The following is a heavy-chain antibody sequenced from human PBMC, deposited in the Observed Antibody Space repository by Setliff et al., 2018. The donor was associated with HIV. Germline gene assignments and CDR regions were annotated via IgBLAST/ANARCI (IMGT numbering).Heavy chain of an antibody. Sequence: GGSLRLSCAASGFTFSTYSMNWVRQAPGKGLEWVSYISGTSGTMYYGDSVKGRYTICRDNAKNSLFLQMDSLKTEDTAVYYCGRVGGAAEPYYYFMDVWGKGTTVTVSS. CDR3: GRVGGAAEPYYYFMDV. CDR2: ISGTSGTM. D-gene: IGHD3-16*01. V-gene: IGHV3-48*01. CDR1: GFTFSTYS. J-gene: IGHJ6*03.